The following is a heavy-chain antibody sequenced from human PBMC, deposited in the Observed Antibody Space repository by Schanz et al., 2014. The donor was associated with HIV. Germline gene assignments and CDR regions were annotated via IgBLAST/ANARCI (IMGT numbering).Heavy chain of an antibody. CDR3: ARTSRIVIPDRDPRLSYLYGMDV. J-gene: IGHJ6*02. Sequence: QVPLVESGGGVVQPGRSLRLSCAASGFTFSSYGMHWVRQAPGKGLEWVAVLWHDGTNKYYVDSVKDRFTISRDNSKNTLYLQMNGLRADDTAVYYCARTSRIVIPDRDPRLSYLYGMDVWGQGTTVTVSS. CDR2: LWHDGTNK. CDR1: GFTFSSYG. D-gene: IGHD1-26*01. V-gene: IGHV3-33*01.